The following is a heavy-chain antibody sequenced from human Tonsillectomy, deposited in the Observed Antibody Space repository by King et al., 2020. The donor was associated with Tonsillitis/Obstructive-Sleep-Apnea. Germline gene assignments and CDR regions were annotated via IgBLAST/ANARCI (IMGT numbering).Heavy chain of an antibody. V-gene: IGHV4-61*01. J-gene: IGHJ4*02. CDR2: VCYSGST. D-gene: IGHD3-10*01. CDR3: ARDHNHGSGLNY. CDR1: GGSVSSGSYY. Sequence: QLQESGPGLVKPSETLSLTCTVSGGSVSSGSYYWSWIRQPPGKGLEWIGYVCYSGSTNYNPSLKSRVTMSVDTSKNQFSLKLSSVTAADTAVYYCARDHNHGSGLNYWGQGTLVTVSS.